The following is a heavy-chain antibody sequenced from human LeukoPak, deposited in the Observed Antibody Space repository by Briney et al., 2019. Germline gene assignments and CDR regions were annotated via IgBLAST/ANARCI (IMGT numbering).Heavy chain of an antibody. CDR2: IYYSAST. CDR3: ARVIFDCGGDCWPPAAFDI. J-gene: IGHJ3*02. D-gene: IGHD2-21*01. Sequence: SETLPLTCTVSGGSISSYYWSWIRQPPGKGGEWIGYIYYSASTNYNPSLKRRVTISVGSSKNQFSLKLSSVTAADTAVYYCARVIFDCGGDCWPPAAFDIWGQGTMVTVSS. V-gene: IGHV4-59*01. CDR1: GGSISSYY.